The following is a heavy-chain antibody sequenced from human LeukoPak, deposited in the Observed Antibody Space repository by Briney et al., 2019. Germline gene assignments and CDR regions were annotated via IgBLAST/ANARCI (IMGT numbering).Heavy chain of an antibody. Sequence: GGSLRLSCAASGFTFSSYSMIWVRQAPGKGLEWVSYINSGSSTIHYADSVKGRFTISRDNAENSLYLQMNSLSAEDTAVYYCARAWGATEFDPWGQGALVTVPS. CDR1: GFTFSSYS. D-gene: IGHD1-26*01. J-gene: IGHJ5*02. V-gene: IGHV3-48*04. CDR2: INSGSSTI. CDR3: ARAWGATEFDP.